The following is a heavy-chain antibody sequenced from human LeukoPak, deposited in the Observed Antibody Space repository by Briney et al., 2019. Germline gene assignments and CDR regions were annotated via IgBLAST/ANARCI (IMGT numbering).Heavy chain of an antibody. CDR1: GFTFSTYA. J-gene: IGHJ4*02. V-gene: IGHV3-23*01. CDR2: ISNSGGST. D-gene: IGHD3-22*01. Sequence: GGSLRLSCAASGFTFSTYAMTWFRQAPGKGLEWVSTISNSGGSTDYADSVKGRFTISRDNSKNTLYLQMNSLRAEDTAVYYCAKGLYYDSSGYYLFDYWGQGTLVTVSS. CDR3: AKGLYYDSSGYYLFDY.